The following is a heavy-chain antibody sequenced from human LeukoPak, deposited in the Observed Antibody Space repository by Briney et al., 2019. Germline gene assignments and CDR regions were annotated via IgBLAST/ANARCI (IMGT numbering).Heavy chain of an antibody. CDR3: ARVLVSYYDFWSGYSRSYNWFDP. V-gene: IGHV1-18*01. J-gene: IGHJ5*02. Sequence: ASVRVSCKASGYTFTSYGISWVRRAPGQGLEWMGWISAYNGNTNYAQKLQGRVTMTTDTSTSTAYMELRSLRSDDTAVYYCARVLVSYYDFWSGYSRSYNWFDPWGQGTLVTVSS. CDR1: GYTFTSYG. D-gene: IGHD3-3*01. CDR2: ISAYNGNT.